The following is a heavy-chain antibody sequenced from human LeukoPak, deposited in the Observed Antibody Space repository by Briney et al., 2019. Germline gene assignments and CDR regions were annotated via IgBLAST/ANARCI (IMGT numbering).Heavy chain of an antibody. CDR3: AKDNGHVVYCGGDCYQNYFDY. D-gene: IGHD2-21*02. CDR1: GFTFDDYA. J-gene: IGHJ4*02. Sequence: GGSLRLSCAASGFTFDDYAMHWVRQAPGKGLEWVSGISWNSGSICYADPVKGRFTISRDNAKNSLYLQMSSLRAEVTALYYCAKDNGHVVYCGGDCYQNYFDYWGQGTLVTVSS. V-gene: IGHV3-9*01. CDR2: ISWNSGSI.